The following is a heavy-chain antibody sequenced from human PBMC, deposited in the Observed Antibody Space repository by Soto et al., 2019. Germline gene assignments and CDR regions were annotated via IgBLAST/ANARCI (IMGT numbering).Heavy chain of an antibody. CDR1: GGTFSSYA. J-gene: IGHJ6*02. CDR2: IIPIFGTA. D-gene: IGHD2-2*01. CDR3: ARGRIIVVVPAASFGGMDV. Sequence: SVKVSCKASGGTFSSYAISWVRQAPGQGLEWVGGIIPIFGTANYAQKFQGRVTITADEPTSTAYMELSSLRSEDTAVYYCARGRIIVVVPAASFGGMDVWGQGTTVTVS. V-gene: IGHV1-69*13.